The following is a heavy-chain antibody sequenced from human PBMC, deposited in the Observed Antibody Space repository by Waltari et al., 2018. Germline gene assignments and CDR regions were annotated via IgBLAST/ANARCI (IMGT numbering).Heavy chain of an antibody. V-gene: IGHV1-69*05. J-gene: IGHJ4*02. CDR2: CIPIFGTA. D-gene: IGHD1-1*01. Sequence: QVQLVQSGAEVKKPGSSVKVSCKASGGTFSSYAISWVRQAPGQGLEWMGVCIPIFGTANYAQKFQGRVTITTDESTSTAYMELSSLRSEDTAVYYCARRRAGYTDLDYWGQGTLVTVSS. CDR3: ARRRAGYTDLDY. CDR1: GGTFSSYA.